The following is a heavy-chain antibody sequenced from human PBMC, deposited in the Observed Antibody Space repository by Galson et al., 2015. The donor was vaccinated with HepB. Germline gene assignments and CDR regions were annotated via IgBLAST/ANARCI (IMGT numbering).Heavy chain of an antibody. V-gene: IGHV4-4*07. CDR1: GGSISSYY. Sequence: SETLSLTCTVSGGSISSYYWSWIRQPAGKGLEWIGRIYTSGSTNYNPSLKSRVTMSVDTSKNQFSLKLSSVTAADTAVYYCAREGDEVAAAGTGMFDPWGQGTLVTVSS. J-gene: IGHJ5*02. D-gene: IGHD6-13*01. CDR3: AREGDEVAAAGTGMFDP. CDR2: IYTSGST.